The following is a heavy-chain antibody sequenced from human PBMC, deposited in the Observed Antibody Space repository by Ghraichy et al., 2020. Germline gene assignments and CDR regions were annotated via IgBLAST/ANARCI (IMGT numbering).Heavy chain of an antibody. D-gene: IGHD3-3*01. CDR3: ARERMEYDAFDI. V-gene: IGHV3-53*01. CDR1: GFSVSSNY. Sequence: GGSLRLSCEASGFSVSSNYMSWVRQAPGKGLEWVSLVHSGDITSYADSVKGRFTISRDNSKNTLSLQMNSLRAEDTAMYYCARERMEYDAFDIWGQGTMVTVSS. J-gene: IGHJ3*02. CDR2: VHSGDIT.